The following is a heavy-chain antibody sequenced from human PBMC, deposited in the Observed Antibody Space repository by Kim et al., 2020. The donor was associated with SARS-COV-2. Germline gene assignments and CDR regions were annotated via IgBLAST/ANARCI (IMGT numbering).Heavy chain of an antibody. CDR2: IYYSGST. CDR3: ARRRMVRGLSDYYYYGMDV. CDR1: GGSISSYY. Sequence: SETLSLTCTVSGGSISSYYWSWIRQPPGKGLEWIGYIYYSGSTNYNPSLKSRVTISVDTSKNQFSLKLSSVTAADTAVYYCARRRMVRGLSDYYYYGMDVWGQGTTVTVSS. J-gene: IGHJ6*02. D-gene: IGHD3-10*01. V-gene: IGHV4-59*08.